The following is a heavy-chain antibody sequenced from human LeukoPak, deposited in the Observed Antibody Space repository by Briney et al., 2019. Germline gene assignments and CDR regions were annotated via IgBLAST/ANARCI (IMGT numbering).Heavy chain of an antibody. CDR2: IIPIFGTA. D-gene: IGHD2-8*01. V-gene: IGHV1-69*13. Sequence: SVKVSCKTSGGTFSSYAITWVRQAPGQGLQWMGGIIPIFGTANYAQKFQGRVIFTADESTSTVYMELSSLRSEDTAMYYCARAASNTGGYFDYWGQGTLVTVSS. CDR1: GGTFSSYA. CDR3: ARAASNTGGYFDY. J-gene: IGHJ4*02.